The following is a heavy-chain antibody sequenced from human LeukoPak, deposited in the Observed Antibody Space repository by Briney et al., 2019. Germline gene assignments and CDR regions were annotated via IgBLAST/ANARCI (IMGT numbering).Heavy chain of an antibody. CDR1: GYKLTNNW. CDR2: IYPGYSDG. J-gene: IGHJ5*02. CDR3: VRVALTSSLDL. D-gene: IGHD6-13*01. Sequence: GESLKISCKISGYKLTNNWIGWVRQVPGKGLEWMGLIYPGYSDGKYSPSFQGQVTLSVDASISTAYLHLSGLRASDTAIYYCVRVALTSSLDLWGQGTLVTVSS. V-gene: IGHV5-51*01.